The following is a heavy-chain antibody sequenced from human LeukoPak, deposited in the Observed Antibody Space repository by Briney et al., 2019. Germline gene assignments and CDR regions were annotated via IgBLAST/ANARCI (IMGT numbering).Heavy chain of an antibody. Sequence: GGSLRLSCAASGFTFSSYSMNWVRQAPGKGLEWVSYISSSSSTIYYADSVKGRFTISRDNAKNSLYLQMNSLRAEDTAVYYCARYCGDFHNWFDPWGQGTLVTVSS. V-gene: IGHV3-48*01. CDR3: ARYCGDFHNWFDP. J-gene: IGHJ5*02. CDR1: GFTFSSYS. CDR2: ISSSSSTI. D-gene: IGHD4-17*01.